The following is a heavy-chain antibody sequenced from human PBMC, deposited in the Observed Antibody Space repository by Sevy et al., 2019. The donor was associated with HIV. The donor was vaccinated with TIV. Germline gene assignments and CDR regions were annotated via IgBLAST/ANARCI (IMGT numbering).Heavy chain of an antibody. Sequence: GGCLRLSCAASGFTFSSYWMSWVRQAPGKGLEWVANIKQDGSEKYYVDSVKARFTISRDNAKNSLYLQMNSLRAEDTAVYYCARDKGTIFGVVSNYGMDVWGQGTTVTVSS. D-gene: IGHD3-3*01. V-gene: IGHV3-7*03. CDR1: GFTFSSYW. CDR2: IKQDGSEK. J-gene: IGHJ6*02. CDR3: ARDKGTIFGVVSNYGMDV.